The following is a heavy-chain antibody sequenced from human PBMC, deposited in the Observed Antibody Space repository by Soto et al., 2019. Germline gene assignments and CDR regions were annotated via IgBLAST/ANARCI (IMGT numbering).Heavy chain of an antibody. J-gene: IGHJ3*01. CDR2: ISGSGGST. Sequence: PGGSLRLSCAASGFTFNTYVMIWVRQAPGKGLEWVSGISGSGGSTNYADSVKGRFTISRDNSNNTLFLQMNSLRADDTAVYYCAKRPSFRAFDVWGQGTLVTVSS. CDR3: AKRPSFRAFDV. CDR1: GFTFNTYV. V-gene: IGHV3-23*01.